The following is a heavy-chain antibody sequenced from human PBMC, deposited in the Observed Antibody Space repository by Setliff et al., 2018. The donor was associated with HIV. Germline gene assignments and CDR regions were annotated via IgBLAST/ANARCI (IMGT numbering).Heavy chain of an antibody. CDR1: GYTFTGYY. CDR2: INPNSGGT. CDR3: ARDMFEIWERSLAKGDEFDP. Sequence: ASVKVSCKASGYTFTGYYMHWVRQAPGQGLEWMGWINPNSGGTKYAQKFQDRVSLTRDTSLSTACMELSSLTSGDTAIYYCARDMFEIWERSLAKGDEFDPWGQGSLVTVSS. D-gene: IGHD3-10*02. J-gene: IGHJ5*02. V-gene: IGHV1-2*02.